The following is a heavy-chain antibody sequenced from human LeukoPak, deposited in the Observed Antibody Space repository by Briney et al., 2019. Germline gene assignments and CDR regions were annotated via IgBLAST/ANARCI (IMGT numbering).Heavy chain of an antibody. J-gene: IGHJ4*02. CDR2: INHSGST. Sequence: SVTLSLTCAVYGGSFSGYYWSWIRQPPGKGLEWIGEINHSGSTNYNPSLKSRVTISVDTSKNQFSLKLSSVTAADTAVYYCARGIRYSYGFQSGFDYWGQGTLVTVSS. D-gene: IGHD5-18*01. V-gene: IGHV4-34*01. CDR1: GGSFSGYY. CDR3: ARGIRYSYGFQSGFDY.